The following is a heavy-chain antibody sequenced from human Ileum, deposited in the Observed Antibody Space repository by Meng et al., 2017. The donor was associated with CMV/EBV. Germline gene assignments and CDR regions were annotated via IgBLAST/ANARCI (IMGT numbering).Heavy chain of an antibody. Sequence: GESLKISCAASGFTVSSNYMSWVRQAPGKGLEWVSVIYSGGSTYYADSVKGRFTISRDNSKNTLYLQMNSLRAEDTAVYYCARDRGSSSWYDAFDIWVQGTMVTVSS. CDR3: ARDRGSSSWYDAFDI. D-gene: IGHD6-13*01. J-gene: IGHJ3*02. V-gene: IGHV3-66*02. CDR1: GFTVSSNY. CDR2: IYSGGST.